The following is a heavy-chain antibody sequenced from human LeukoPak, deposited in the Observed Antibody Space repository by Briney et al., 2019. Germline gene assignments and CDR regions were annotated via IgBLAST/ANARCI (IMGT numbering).Heavy chain of an antibody. V-gene: IGHV3-23*01. CDR1: GFTVSSCA. D-gene: IGHD3-22*01. CDR3: AKWGGIVVVIHPKTAFDF. J-gene: IGHJ3*01. Sequence: PGGSLRLSCAASGFTVSSCAMNWVRQAPGKGLEWVSGISGSGGITHYADSVRGRFTISRDNSKNTLYLQMNSLRADDTAVYYCAKWGGIVVVIHPKTAFDFWGQGTMVTVSS. CDR2: ISGSGGIT.